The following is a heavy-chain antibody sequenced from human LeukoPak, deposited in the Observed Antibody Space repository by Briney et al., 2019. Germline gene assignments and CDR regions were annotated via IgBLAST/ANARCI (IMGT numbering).Heavy chain of an antibody. D-gene: IGHD6-19*01. J-gene: IGHJ5*02. CDR3: ERTEFSGWYDNWFDP. Sequence: GGSLRLSCAASGFTFSSYAMSWVRQAPGEGLEWVSAISGSGGSTYYADSVKGRFTISRDNSKNTLYLQMNSLRAEDTAVYYCERTEFSGWYDNWFDPWGQGTLVTVSS. CDR1: GFTFSSYA. V-gene: IGHV3-23*01. CDR2: ISGSGGST.